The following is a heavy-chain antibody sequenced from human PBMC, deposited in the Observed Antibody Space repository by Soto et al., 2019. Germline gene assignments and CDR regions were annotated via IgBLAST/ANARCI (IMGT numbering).Heavy chain of an antibody. CDR2: IWYDGSNK. D-gene: IGHD3-10*02. CDR3: ARVLFGEDYYYGMDV. CDR1: GFTFSSYG. J-gene: IGHJ6*02. Sequence: GGSLRLSCAASGFTFSSYGMHWVRQAPGKGLEWVAVIWYDGSNKYYADSVKGRFTISRDNSKNTLYLQMNSLRAEDTAVYYCARVLFGEDYYYGMDVWGQGTTVTVSS. V-gene: IGHV3-33*01.